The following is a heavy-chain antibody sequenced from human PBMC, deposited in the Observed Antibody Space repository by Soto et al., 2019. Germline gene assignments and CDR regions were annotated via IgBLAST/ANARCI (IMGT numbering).Heavy chain of an antibody. CDR2: IIPIFGTA. Sequence: SVKVSCKASGGTFSSYAISWVRQAPGQGLEWMGGIIPIFGTANYAQKFQGRVTITADESTSTAYMELSSLRSEDTAVYYCARRESSWHQADYWGQGTLVTVSS. CDR1: GGTFSSYA. J-gene: IGHJ4*02. CDR3: ARRESSWHQADY. D-gene: IGHD6-13*01. V-gene: IGHV1-69*13.